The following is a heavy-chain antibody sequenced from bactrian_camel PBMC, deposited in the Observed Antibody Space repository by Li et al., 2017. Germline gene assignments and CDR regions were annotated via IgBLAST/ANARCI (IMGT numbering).Heavy chain of an antibody. D-gene: IGHD8*01. CDR2: IGSAGIS. CDR3: AADPTCRYCSGANCYGSTWRYDY. V-gene: IGHV3S55*01. J-gene: IGHJ4*01. Sequence: HVQLVESGGGSVQVGGSLRLSCVASGDTIGRYCMAWFRQIPDREREGVAAIGSAGISRYANSVKGRFTISQDNPSNTLYLQMTSLKPEDTGMYNCAADPTCRYCSGANCYGSTWRYDYRGQGTQVTVS. CDR1: GDTIGRYC.